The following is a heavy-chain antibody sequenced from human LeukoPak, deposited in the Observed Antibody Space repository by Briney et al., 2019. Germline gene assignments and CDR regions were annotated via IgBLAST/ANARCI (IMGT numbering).Heavy chain of an antibody. J-gene: IGHJ5*02. V-gene: IGHV3-48*03. Sequence: PGGSLRLSCAASGFTFSSYEMNWVRQAPGKGLECVSYISISGSTIYYADSVKGRFTISRDNAKNSLYLQMNSLRAEDTAVYYCARGHSSSWYRLGWFDPWGQGTLVTVSS. D-gene: IGHD6-13*01. CDR3: ARGHSSSWYRLGWFDP. CDR1: GFTFSSYE. CDR2: ISISGSTI.